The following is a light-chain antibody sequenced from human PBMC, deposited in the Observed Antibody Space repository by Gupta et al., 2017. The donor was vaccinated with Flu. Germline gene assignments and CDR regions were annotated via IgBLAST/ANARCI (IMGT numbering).Light chain of an antibody. CDR3: ATWDNNGRV. Sequence: QPVLTPSSAASPSLGSSVKHTCILSSGHSNYIIAWHQQQPGKAPRYLMKLEGVGSYNKGSGVPHRFSGSTSGAARHPTISNLQSEDEALYCCATWDNNGRVFGGGTKLTVL. J-gene: IGLJ2*01. V-gene: IGLV4-60*03. CDR2: LEGVGSY. CDR1: SGHSNYI.